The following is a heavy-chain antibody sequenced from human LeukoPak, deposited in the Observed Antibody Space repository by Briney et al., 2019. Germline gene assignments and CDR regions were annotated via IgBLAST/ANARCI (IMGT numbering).Heavy chain of an antibody. D-gene: IGHD3-10*01. CDR1: GYTFTSYD. J-gene: IGHJ6*03. Sequence: ASVKVSCKASGYTFTSYDINWVRQAPGQGPEWMGVISPSGGSTTYAQKFQGRVTLTRDMSTSTDYLELSSLRSEDTAVYYCARDYGSGSYSYYYYMDVWGKGTTVTVSS. CDR3: ARDYGSGSYSYYYYMDV. CDR2: ISPSGGST. V-gene: IGHV1-46*01.